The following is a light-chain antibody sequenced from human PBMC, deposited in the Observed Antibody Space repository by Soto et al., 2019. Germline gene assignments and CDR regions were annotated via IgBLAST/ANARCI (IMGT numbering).Light chain of an antibody. Sequence: QSALTQPASVSGSRGQSITISCTGTRNDVGSYVLVSWYQQHPGKAPKLIIYDVSKRPSGVSNRFSGSKSGNAASLTISGLQAEDEADYYCCSYAGFSSVIFGGGTKVTVL. CDR3: CSYAGFSSVI. J-gene: IGLJ2*01. V-gene: IGLV2-23*02. CDR1: RNDVGSYVL. CDR2: DVS.